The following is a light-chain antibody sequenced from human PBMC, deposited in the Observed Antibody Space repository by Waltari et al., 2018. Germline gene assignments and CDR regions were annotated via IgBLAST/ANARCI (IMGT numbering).Light chain of an antibody. CDR1: TRESCDYNY. V-gene: IGLV2-14*03. J-gene: IGLJ2*01. CDR3: SSYKTSVL. CDR2: DVS. Sequence: ALPLPASVSGSPVQSTTISCTGTTRESCDYNYVSWYQQHPDKVPKLIIYDVSHRPSGVSDRFSGSKSGNTASLTISGLQAEDEADYYCSSYKTSVLFGGGTRLTVL.